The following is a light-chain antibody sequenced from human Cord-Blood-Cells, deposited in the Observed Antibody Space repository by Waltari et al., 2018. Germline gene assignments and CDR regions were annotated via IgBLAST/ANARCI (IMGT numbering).Light chain of an antibody. J-gene: IGKJ2*01. Sequence: DIVMTQSPDSLAVSLGARATINCKSSQSVLYSSNNKNYLAWYQQKPGQPPKLLIYWASTRESGVPDRFSGSGSGTDFTLTSSILQAEDVAVYYCQQYYSTPYTFGQGTKLEIK. CDR2: WAS. V-gene: IGKV4-1*01. CDR1: QSVLYSSNNKNY. CDR3: QQYYSTPYT.